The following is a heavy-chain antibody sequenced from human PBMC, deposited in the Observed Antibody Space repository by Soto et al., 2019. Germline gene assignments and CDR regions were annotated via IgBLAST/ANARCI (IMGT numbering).Heavy chain of an antibody. CDR3: AKEATNINNFDY. CDR2: ITRNSRTI. Sequence: LRLSCAGSGFTFSNVEMTWVRQAPGKGLEWISYITRNSRTIYYADSVKGRFTISRDNAENSLYLQMNSLRAEDTAIYYCAKEATNINNFDYWGKGTQVTVA. V-gene: IGHV3-48*03. CDR1: GFTFSNVE. D-gene: IGHD1-26*01. J-gene: IGHJ4*02.